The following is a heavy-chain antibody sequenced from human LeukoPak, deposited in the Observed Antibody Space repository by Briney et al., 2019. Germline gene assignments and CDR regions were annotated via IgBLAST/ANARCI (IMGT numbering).Heavy chain of an antibody. CDR3: ARALTLRALISIFGVDAFDI. CDR1: GGSISSGSYY. D-gene: IGHD3-3*01. Sequence: SQTLSLTCTVSGGSISSGSYYWSWIRQPAGKGLEWIGRIYTSGSTNYNPSLKSRVTISVDTSKNQFSLKLSSVTAADTAVYYCARALTLRALISIFGVDAFDIWGQGTMVTASS. CDR2: IYTSGST. V-gene: IGHV4-61*02. J-gene: IGHJ3*02.